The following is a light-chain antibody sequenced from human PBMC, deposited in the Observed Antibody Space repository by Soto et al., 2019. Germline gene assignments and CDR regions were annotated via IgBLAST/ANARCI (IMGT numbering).Light chain of an antibody. CDR2: DAS. J-gene: IGKJ1*01. Sequence: EIVLTQSPATLSLSPGERATLSCRASQSVSSYLAWYQQKPGQAPRLLIYDASNRATGIPARFSGSGSGTDFTRTISSLEPEDFAVYYCQQRSNWPPEWTFGQGPKVEIK. CDR3: QQRSNWPPEWT. V-gene: IGKV3-11*01. CDR1: QSVSSY.